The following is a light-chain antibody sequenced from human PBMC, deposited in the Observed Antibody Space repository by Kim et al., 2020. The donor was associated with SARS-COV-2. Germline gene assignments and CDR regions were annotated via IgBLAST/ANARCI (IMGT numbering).Light chain of an antibody. CDR3: QAWDSRTVI. CDR1: RLGDKY. V-gene: IGLV3-1*01. CDR2: EGT. Sequence: SYELTQPPSVSVSPGQTASITCSGDRLGDKYACWYQQKPGQSPVLVIYEGTERPSGIPERFSGSKSGTTATLTISGTQATDEADYYCQAWDSRTVIFGGG. J-gene: IGLJ2*01.